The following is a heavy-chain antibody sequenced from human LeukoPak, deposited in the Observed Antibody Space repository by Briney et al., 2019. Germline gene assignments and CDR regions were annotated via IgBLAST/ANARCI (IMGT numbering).Heavy chain of an antibody. Sequence: SETLSLTCSVSGGSISSYYGNWIRQPPGKGLEWIGYIHDSGSTNYNPSLKSRVTISEDTSKNQFSLKLSSVTAADTAVYFCARGYCTGGSCPNFDYWAREPWSPSPQ. J-gene: IGHJ4*02. CDR2: IHDSGST. V-gene: IGHV4-59*08. CDR1: GGSISSYY. D-gene: IGHD2-15*01. CDR3: ARGYCTGGSCPNFDY.